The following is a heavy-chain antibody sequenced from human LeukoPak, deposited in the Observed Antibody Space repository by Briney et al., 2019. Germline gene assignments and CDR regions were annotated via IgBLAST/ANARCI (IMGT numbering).Heavy chain of an antibody. V-gene: IGHV3-48*03. CDR1: GFTFSSYE. D-gene: IGHD3-22*01. J-gene: IGHJ4*02. CDR2: ISSSGSTI. CDR3: AREHSGGGNYYDSSGYYRSFDY. Sequence: GGSLRLSCAASGFTFSSYETDWVRQAPGKGLEWVSYISSSGSTIYYADSVKGRFTISRDNAKNSLYLQMSSLRVEDTAVYYCAREHSGGGNYYDSSGYYRSFDYWGQGTPVTVSS.